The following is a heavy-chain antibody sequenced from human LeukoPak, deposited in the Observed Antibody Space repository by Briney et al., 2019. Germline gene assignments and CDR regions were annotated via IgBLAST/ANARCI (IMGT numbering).Heavy chain of an antibody. J-gene: IGHJ4*02. V-gene: IGHV3-53*01. Sequence: GGSLRLSCAASGFTVSFNYMSWVRQAPGKGLEWVSVIYSGGNTYYADSVKGRFTISRDSSKNTLCLQINSLRAEDTAVYYCARASVRGVISGEWGQGTLVTVSS. CDR2: IYSGGNT. CDR1: GFTVSFNY. D-gene: IGHD3-10*01. CDR3: ARASVRGVISGE.